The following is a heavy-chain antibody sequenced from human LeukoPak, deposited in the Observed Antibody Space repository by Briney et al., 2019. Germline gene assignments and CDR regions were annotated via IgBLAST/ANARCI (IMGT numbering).Heavy chain of an antibody. Sequence: AASMKVSCKASGYTFTNYEVHWVRQASGHGLEWMGWMNPNSGFTGYAQKFRSRVTMTRDTSISTAYMELSSLRSEDTAVYYCARGGIHSSGSLRTFDLWGQGTLVTVSS. J-gene: IGHJ4*02. CDR1: GYTFTNYE. V-gene: IGHV1-8*01. CDR2: MNPNSGFT. CDR3: ARGGIHSSGSLRTFDL. D-gene: IGHD3-22*01.